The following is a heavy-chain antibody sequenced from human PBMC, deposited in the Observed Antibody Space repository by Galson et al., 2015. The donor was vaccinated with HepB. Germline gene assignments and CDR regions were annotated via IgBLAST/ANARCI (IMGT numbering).Heavy chain of an antibody. J-gene: IGHJ6*02. D-gene: IGHD4-17*01. Sequence: SLRLSCAASGFTFSSYAMHWVRQAPGKGLEWVAVISYDGSNKYYADSVKGRFTISRDNSKNTLYLQMNSLRAEDTAVYCCARSYGDYLDYYYYGMDVWGQGTTVTVSS. CDR3: ARSYGDYLDYYYYGMDV. CDR1: GFTFSSYA. V-gene: IGHV3-30-3*01. CDR2: ISYDGSNK.